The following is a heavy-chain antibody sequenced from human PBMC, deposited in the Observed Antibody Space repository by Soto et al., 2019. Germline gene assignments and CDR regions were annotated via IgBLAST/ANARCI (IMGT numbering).Heavy chain of an antibody. CDR3: ARHRIAAAGTDFDY. J-gene: IGHJ4*02. CDR2: IYYSGST. Sequence: QLQLQESGPGLVKPSETLSLTCTVSGGSISSSSYYWGWIRQPPGKGLEWIGSIYYSGSTYYNPSLKSRVTISVDTSENQFSLKLSSVTAADTAVYYCARHRIAAAGTDFDYWGQGTLVTVSS. D-gene: IGHD6-13*01. CDR1: GGSISSSSYY. V-gene: IGHV4-39*01.